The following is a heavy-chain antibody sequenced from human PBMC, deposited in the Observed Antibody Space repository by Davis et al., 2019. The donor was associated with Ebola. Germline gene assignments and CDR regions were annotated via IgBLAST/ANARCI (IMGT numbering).Heavy chain of an antibody. Sequence: AASVKVSCKASGYIFTSYAMHWVRQAPGQRLEWMGWINGGNGDTKYSQKFRDRVTITRDTSISTAYMELQRLRSDDTAIYYCARVDSVTYTSLDYWGQGTLVTVSS. CDR2: INGGNGDT. V-gene: IGHV1-3*01. CDR3: ARVDSVTYTSLDY. CDR1: GYIFTSYA. D-gene: IGHD2-2*02. J-gene: IGHJ4*02.